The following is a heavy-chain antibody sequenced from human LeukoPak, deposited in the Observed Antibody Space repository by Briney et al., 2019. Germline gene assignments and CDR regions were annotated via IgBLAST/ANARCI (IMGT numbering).Heavy chain of an antibody. D-gene: IGHD3-3*01. J-gene: IGHJ4*02. CDR2: IKLDGSEK. CDR1: GFTFGKYW. CDR3: ARDQYDTWSRRGNFDS. Sequence: GGSLRLSCVASGFTFGKYWMSWVRQAPGKGLEWVANIKLDGSEKNYVDSVQGRFTISRDNTKNSLYLQMNSLRAEDTAVLYCARDQYDTWSRRGNFDSWGQGTLVIVSS. V-gene: IGHV3-7*03.